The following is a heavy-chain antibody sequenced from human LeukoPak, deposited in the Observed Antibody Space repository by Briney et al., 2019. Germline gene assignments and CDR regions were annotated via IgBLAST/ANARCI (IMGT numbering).Heavy chain of an antibody. CDR1: GFTFSSYW. CDR3: AKDIYSYGYGYFDY. V-gene: IGHV3-7*01. D-gene: IGHD5-18*01. J-gene: IGHJ4*02. Sequence: GGSLRLSCAASGFTFSSYWMSWVRQAPGKGLEWVANIKQDGSEKYYADSVKGRFTISRDNSKNTLYLQMNSLRAEDTAVYYCAKDIYSYGYGYFDYWGQGTLVTVSS. CDR2: IKQDGSEK.